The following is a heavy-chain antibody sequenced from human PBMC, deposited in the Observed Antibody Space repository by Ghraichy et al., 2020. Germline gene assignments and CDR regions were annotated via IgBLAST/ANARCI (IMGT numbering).Heavy chain of an antibody. D-gene: IGHD3-3*01. CDR2: INHSGST. CDR1: GGSFSGYY. J-gene: IGHJ2*01. CDR3: ARVKVTIFGVVNRYFDL. V-gene: IGHV4-34*01. Sequence: SETLSLTCAVYGGSFSGYYWSWIRQPPGKGLEWIGEINHSGSTNYNPSLKSRVTISVDTSKNPFSLKLSSVTAADTAVYYCARVKVTIFGVVNRYFDLWGRGTLVTVSS.